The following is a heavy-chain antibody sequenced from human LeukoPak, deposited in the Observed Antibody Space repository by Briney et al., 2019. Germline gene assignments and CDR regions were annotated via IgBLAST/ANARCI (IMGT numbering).Heavy chain of an antibody. D-gene: IGHD3-22*01. Sequence: GRSLRLSCAASGYTFSSHGMYWVRQAPGQGLERVSYISSSGSTIYYADSVKGRFTISRDNAKNSLYLQMNSLRAEDTAVYYCARGGDYYDSSGYPTPYFDYWGQGTLVTVSS. J-gene: IGHJ4*02. CDR3: ARGGDYYDSSGYPTPYFDY. CDR1: GYTFSSHG. CDR2: ISSSGSTI. V-gene: IGHV3-48*04.